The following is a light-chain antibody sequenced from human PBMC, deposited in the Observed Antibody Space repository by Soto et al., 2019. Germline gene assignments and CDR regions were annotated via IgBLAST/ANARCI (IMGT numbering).Light chain of an antibody. J-gene: IGKJ4*01. V-gene: IGKV3-11*01. CDR3: LQRRDWPIT. CDR1: PSVDTL. Sequence: EIVLTQSPATLSLSPGERATLSCRASPSVDTLLSWYQQKPGQVPRLLIYDASNRATGIPARFSGSGSGTYFTLTISSLEPEDFAVYYCLQRRDWPITFGGGTKVEIK. CDR2: DAS.